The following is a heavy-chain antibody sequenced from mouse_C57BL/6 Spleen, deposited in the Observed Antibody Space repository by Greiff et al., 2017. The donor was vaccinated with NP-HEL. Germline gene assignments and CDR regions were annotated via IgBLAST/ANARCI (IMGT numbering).Heavy chain of an antibody. CDR3: ARGLDGYYAY. Sequence: EVKLQESGPGLVKPSQSLSLTCSVTGYSITSGYYWNWIRQFPGNKLEWMGYISYDGSNNYNPSLKNRISITRDPSKNQFFLKLNSVTTEDTATYYCARGLDGYYAYWGQGTLVTVSA. CDR1: GYSITSGYY. D-gene: IGHD2-3*01. J-gene: IGHJ3*01. CDR2: ISYDGSN. V-gene: IGHV3-6*01.